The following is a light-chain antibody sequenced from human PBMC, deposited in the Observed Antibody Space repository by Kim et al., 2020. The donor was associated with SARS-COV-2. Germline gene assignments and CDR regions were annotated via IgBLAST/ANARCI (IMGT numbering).Light chain of an antibody. Sequence: SPGERATLSCRDSQSVSTNYLAWYQQKRGQAPRLLIYGSSRRATGIPDRFSGSGSGTDFTLTISRLEPEDFAMYYCQQYSSFPRTFGQGTKVDIK. CDR3: QQYSSFPRT. J-gene: IGKJ1*01. V-gene: IGKV3-20*01. CDR1: QSVSTNY. CDR2: GSS.